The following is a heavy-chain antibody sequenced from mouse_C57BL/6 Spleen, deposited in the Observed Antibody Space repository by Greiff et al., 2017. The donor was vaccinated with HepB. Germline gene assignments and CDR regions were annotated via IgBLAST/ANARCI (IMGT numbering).Heavy chain of an antibody. D-gene: IGHD1-1*01. Sequence: VQLQQPGAELVKPGASVKLSCKASGYTFTSYWMHWVKQRPGQGLEWIGMIHPNSGSTNYNEKFKSKATLTVDKSSSTAYMQLSSLTSEDSAVYYCVSDYYGPYYFDYWGQGTTLTVSS. J-gene: IGHJ2*01. CDR2: IHPNSGST. V-gene: IGHV1-64*01. CDR3: VSDYYGPYYFDY. CDR1: GYTFTSYW.